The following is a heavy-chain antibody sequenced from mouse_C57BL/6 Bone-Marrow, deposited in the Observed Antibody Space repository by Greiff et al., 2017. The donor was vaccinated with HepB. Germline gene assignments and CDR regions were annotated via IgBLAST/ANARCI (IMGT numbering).Heavy chain of an antibody. CDR3: ARIAGLSYGREDWYFDV. Sequence: QVQLQQSGPGLVAPSQSLSITCTVSGFSLTSYAISWVRQPPGKGLEWLGVIWTGGGTNYNSALKSRLSISKDNSKSQVFLKMNSLQTDDTARYYCARIAGLSYGREDWYFDVWGTGTTVTVSS. V-gene: IGHV2-9-1*01. D-gene: IGHD1-1*01. CDR1: GFSLTSYA. J-gene: IGHJ1*03. CDR2: IWTGGGT.